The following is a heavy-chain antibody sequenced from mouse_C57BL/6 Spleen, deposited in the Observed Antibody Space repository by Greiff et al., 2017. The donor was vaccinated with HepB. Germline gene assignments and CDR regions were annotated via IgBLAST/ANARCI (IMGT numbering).Heavy chain of an antibody. CDR2: ISYDGSN. CDR1: GYSITSGYY. Sequence: EVKLVESGPGLVKPSQSLSLTCSVTGYSITSGYYWNWIRQFPGNKLEWMGYISYDGSNNYNPSLKNRISITRDTSKNLFFLKLNSVTTEDTATYYCASFSGVFDYWGQGTTLTVSS. V-gene: IGHV3-6*01. J-gene: IGHJ2*01. CDR3: ASFSGVFDY.